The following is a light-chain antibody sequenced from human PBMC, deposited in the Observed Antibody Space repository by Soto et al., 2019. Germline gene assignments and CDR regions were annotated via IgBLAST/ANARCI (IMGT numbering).Light chain of an antibody. J-gene: IGKJ4*01. CDR2: GAA. CDR1: QSVSSNY. CDR3: QQYSNSPPLT. Sequence: EIVLTQSPGTLSLSPGERATRSCRSSQSVSSNYLTWYQQKPGQAPRLLIYGAANRATGIPDRFSGSGSGTDFTLTISRLEPEDFAVYYCQQYSNSPPLTFGGGTKVE. V-gene: IGKV3-20*01.